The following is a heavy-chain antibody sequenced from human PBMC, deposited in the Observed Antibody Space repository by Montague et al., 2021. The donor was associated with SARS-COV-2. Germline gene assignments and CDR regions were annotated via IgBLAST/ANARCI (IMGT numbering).Heavy chain of an antibody. D-gene: IGHD3-3*01. Sequence: SETLSLTCAVSGGSISSSNWWSWVRQPPGKGLEWIGEIYHSGSTNYNPSLKSRVTISVDKSKNQFSLKLSSFTAADTAVYYCARAPYYDFWSGYGGAFDIWGQGTMVTVSS. CDR1: GGSISSSNW. CDR3: ARAPYYDFWSGYGGAFDI. CDR2: IYHSGST. J-gene: IGHJ3*02. V-gene: IGHV4-4*02.